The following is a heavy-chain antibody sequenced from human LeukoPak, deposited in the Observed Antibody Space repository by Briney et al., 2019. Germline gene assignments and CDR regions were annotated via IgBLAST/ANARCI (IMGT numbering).Heavy chain of an antibody. CDR2: IYYSGST. Sequence: PSQTLSLTCNVSGGSISSGDKYWSWIPQPPGKGLEWIGYIYYSGSTNYNPSLKSRVTISVDTSKNQFSLKLSSVTAADTAVYYCARGNPYYYGMDVWGQGTRVTVSS. D-gene: IGHD1-14*01. J-gene: IGHJ6*02. CDR1: GGSISSGDKY. CDR3: ARGNPYYYGMDV. V-gene: IGHV4-61*08.